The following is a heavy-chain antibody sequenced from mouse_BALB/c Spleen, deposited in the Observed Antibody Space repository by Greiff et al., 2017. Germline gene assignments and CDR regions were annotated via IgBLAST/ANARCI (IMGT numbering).Heavy chain of an antibody. D-gene: IGHD1-1*02. V-gene: IGHV5-17*02. CDR3: ARDGRGWFAY. CDR2: ISSGSSTI. CDR1: GFTFSSFG. J-gene: IGHJ3*01. Sequence: EVKLMESGGGLVQPGGSRKLSCAASGFTFSSFGMHWVRQAPEKGLEWVAYISSGSSTIYYADTVKGRFTISRDNPKNTLFLQMTSLRSEDTAMYYCARDGRGWFAYWGQGTLVTVSA.